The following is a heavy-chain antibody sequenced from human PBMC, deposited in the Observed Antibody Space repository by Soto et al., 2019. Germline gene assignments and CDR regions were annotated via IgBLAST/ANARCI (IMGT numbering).Heavy chain of an antibody. J-gene: IGHJ6*03. CDR3: ARDCSGGSCYSGGNYYYYYMDV. V-gene: IGHV1-69*04. CDR2: IIPILGIA. Sequence: SVKVSCKASGGTFSSYAISWVRQAPGQGLEWMGRIIPILGIANYAQKFQGRVTITADKSTSTAYMELSSLRSEDTAVYYCARDCSGGSCYSGGNYYYYYMDVWGKGTTVTVSS. CDR1: GGTFSSYA. D-gene: IGHD2-15*01.